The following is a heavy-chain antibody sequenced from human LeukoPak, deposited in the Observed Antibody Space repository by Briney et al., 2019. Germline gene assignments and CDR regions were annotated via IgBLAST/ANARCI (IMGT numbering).Heavy chain of an antibody. CDR1: GGSISSGDYY. V-gene: IGHV4-31*03. CDR2: IYYRGRT. Sequence: KTSETLSLTCTVSGGSISSGDYYWGWIRQHPGKGLDWIGYIYYRGRTYSNPSLKSRVSISVDTSKNQFSLNLSSVTAADTAVYYCARKGGDSSGFQHKKWFDPWGQGTLVTVSS. D-gene: IGHD3-22*01. J-gene: IGHJ5*02. CDR3: ARKGGDSSGFQHKKWFDP.